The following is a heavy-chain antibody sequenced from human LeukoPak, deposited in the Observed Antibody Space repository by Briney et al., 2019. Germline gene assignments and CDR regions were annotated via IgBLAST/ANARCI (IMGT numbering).Heavy chain of an antibody. Sequence: GASVKVSCKASGYTFTSYYMHWVRQAPGQGLEWMGIINPSGGSTSYAQKFQGRVTMTRDTSTSTVYMELSSLRSEDTAVYYCARSSLFTRYCSGGSCTSSYWGQGTLVTVSS. CDR3: ARSSLFTRYCSGGSCTSSY. CDR1: GYTFTSYY. CDR2: INPSGGST. J-gene: IGHJ4*02. D-gene: IGHD2-15*01. V-gene: IGHV1-46*01.